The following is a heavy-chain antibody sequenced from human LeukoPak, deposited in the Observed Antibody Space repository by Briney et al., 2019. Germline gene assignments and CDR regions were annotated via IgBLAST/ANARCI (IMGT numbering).Heavy chain of an antibody. J-gene: IGHJ4*02. Sequence: GGSLRLSCAASGFTFTSFGMQWVRQTPGKGLEWVAFIRNDGDVIYYADSVKGRFTISRDNSKNTLYLQMNSLRAEDTAVYYCAKGSRAAGYYFDYWGQGTLVTVSS. CDR3: AKGSRAAGYYFDY. CDR1: GFTFTSFG. CDR2: IRNDGDVI. V-gene: IGHV3-30*02. D-gene: IGHD6-25*01.